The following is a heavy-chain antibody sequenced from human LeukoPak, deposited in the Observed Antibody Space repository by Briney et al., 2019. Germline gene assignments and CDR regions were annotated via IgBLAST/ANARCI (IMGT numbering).Heavy chain of an antibody. CDR1: GGSISSSSYY. D-gene: IGHD3-3*01. CDR3: ARRVTIFGVVAFDY. V-gene: IGHV4-39*01. Sequence: SETLSLTCTVSGGSISSSSYYWGWIRQPPGKGLEWIGSIYYSGSTYYNPSLKSRVTISVDTSKNQFSLKLSSVTAADTAVYYCARRVTIFGVVAFDYWGQGTQVTVSS. J-gene: IGHJ4*02. CDR2: IYYSGST.